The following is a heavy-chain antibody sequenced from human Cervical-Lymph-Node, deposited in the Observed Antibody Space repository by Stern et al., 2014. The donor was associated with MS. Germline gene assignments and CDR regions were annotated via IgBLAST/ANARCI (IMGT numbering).Heavy chain of an antibody. CDR2: MTPTKANT. J-gene: IGHJ6*02. V-gene: IGHV1-8*01. CDR1: GYTFISYD. CDR3: VRGGFSYGYGLDA. D-gene: IGHD5-18*01. Sequence: QVQLVESGSQVRKPGASVKVSCQASGYTFISYDIFWVRQATGQGLEWMGCMTPTKANTGHAQKFQGRVTMTRNISISTAYMELSSLRSDDTAVYYCVRGGFSYGYGLDAWGQGTAVIVSS.